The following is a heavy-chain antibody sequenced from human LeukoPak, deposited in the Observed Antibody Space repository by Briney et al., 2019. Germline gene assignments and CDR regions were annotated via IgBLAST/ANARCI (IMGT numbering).Heavy chain of an antibody. CDR1: GYTFTGYF. CDR2: INPNSGGT. CDR3: ARHTHSSGWVFDY. J-gene: IGHJ4*02. V-gene: IGHV1-2*06. Sequence: GASVKVSCMASGYTFTGYFMHWVRQAPGQGLEWMGRINPNSGGTNYAQKFQGRVTMTRDTSISTAYMELSSLRSDDTAVYYCARHTHSSGWVFDYWGQGTLVTVSS. D-gene: IGHD6-19*01.